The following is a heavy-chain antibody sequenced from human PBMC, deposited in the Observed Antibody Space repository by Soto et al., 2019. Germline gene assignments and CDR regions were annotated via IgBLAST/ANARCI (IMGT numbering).Heavy chain of an antibody. D-gene: IGHD2-2*01. CDR3: ARLPYQLPADY. J-gene: IGHJ4*02. V-gene: IGHV5-51*01. CDR2: IYPGDSDT. CDR1: GYSFTSYW. Sequence: GESLKISCKGSGYSFTSYWISWVRQMPGKGLEWMGIIYPGDSDTTYSPASQGQVTISADKSISTAYLQWSSLKASDTAMYYCARLPYQLPADYWGQGTLVTVSS.